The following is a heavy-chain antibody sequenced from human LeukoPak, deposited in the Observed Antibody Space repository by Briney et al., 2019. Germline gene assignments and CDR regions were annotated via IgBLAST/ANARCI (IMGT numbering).Heavy chain of an antibody. D-gene: IGHD6-13*01. CDR2: MYYSGST. J-gene: IGHJ4*02. Sequence: SETLSLTCTVSGDSISRSSYYWGWIRQPPGKGLEWIGSMYYSGSTYYNPSLKSRVTISVDTSKNRFSLKLSSVTAADTAVYYCARALYSSTEAPRRPIRYYFDYWGQGTLVTVSS. V-gene: IGHV4-39*07. CDR1: GDSISRSSYY. CDR3: ARALYSSTEAPRRPIRYYFDY.